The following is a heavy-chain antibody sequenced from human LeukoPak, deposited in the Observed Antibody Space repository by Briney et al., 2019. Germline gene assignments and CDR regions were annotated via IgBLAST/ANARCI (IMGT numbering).Heavy chain of an antibody. Sequence: GGSLRLSCAASGFTFTSCAMAWFRQAPGKGLQWVSAINGVGGSTFYAGSVKGRFTISRDNSKNTLYLQMNSLRAEDTAVYYCAHISSSWPDYWGQGTLVTVSS. CDR2: INGVGGST. V-gene: IGHV3-23*01. D-gene: IGHD6-13*01. J-gene: IGHJ4*02. CDR1: GFTFTSCA. CDR3: AHISSSWPDY.